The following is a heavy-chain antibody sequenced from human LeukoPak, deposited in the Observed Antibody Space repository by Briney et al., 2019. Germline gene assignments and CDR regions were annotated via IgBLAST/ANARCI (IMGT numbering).Heavy chain of an antibody. J-gene: IGHJ4*02. V-gene: IGHV4-4*07. CDR2: IYTSGST. Sequence: SEALSLTCTVSGGSISSYYWSWIRQPAGKGLEWIGRIYTSGSTNYNPPLQRRVTMSADTSKNQFSLKLSSVAAADTAVYYCARAAGDYYGSESYYDWGQGTLVTVSS. D-gene: IGHD3-10*01. CDR1: GGSISSYY. CDR3: ARAAGDYYGSESYYD.